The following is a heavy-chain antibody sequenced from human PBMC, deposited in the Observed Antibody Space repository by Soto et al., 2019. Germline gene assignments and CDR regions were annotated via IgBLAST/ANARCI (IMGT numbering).Heavy chain of an antibody. CDR1: GFTFSGYG. V-gene: IGHV3-53*01. D-gene: IGHD5-12*01. CDR2: IYAGGST. J-gene: IGHJ4*02. CDR3: ASGENGYNKFYFDF. Sequence: GGSLRLSCVASGFTFSGYGMHWVRQAPGKGLEWISLIYAGGSTFYADSVKGRFTISRDNSKNTLYLQMDSLTAEDTAVYYCASGENGYNKFYFDFWGQGTLVTVSS.